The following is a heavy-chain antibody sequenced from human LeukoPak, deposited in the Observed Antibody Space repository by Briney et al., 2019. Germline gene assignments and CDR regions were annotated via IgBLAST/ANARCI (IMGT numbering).Heavy chain of an antibody. J-gene: IGHJ4*02. Sequence: ASVKVSCKASGYTFTGYYIHWVRQAPGQGLEWVGWINPNSGGTNYAQKFQGRVTMTRDTSISTAYMELSRLRSDDTAVYYCARVRAELRYFDWLEYYFDYWGQGTLVTVSS. CDR2: INPNSGGT. CDR3: ARVRAELRYFDWLEYYFDY. V-gene: IGHV1-2*02. CDR1: GYTFTGYY. D-gene: IGHD3-9*01.